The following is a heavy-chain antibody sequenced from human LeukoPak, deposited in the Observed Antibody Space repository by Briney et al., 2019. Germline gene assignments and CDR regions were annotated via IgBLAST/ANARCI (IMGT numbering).Heavy chain of an antibody. J-gene: IGHJ6*02. CDR3: ARARVVVVAATRYYYYGMDV. Sequence: SETLSLTCAVYGGSFSGYYWSWIRQPPGKGLEWIGEINHSGCTNYNPSLKSRVTISVDTSKNQFSLKLSSVTAADTAVYYCARARVVVVAATRYYYYGMDVWGQGTTVTVSS. V-gene: IGHV4-34*01. D-gene: IGHD2-15*01. CDR2: INHSGCT. CDR1: GGSFSGYY.